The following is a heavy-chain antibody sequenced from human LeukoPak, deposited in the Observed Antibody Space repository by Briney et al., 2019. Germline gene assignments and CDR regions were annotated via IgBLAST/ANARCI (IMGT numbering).Heavy chain of an antibody. Sequence: PSETLSLTCAVYGGSFSGYYWSWIRQPPGKGLEWIGEINHSGSTNYNPSLKSRVTISVDTSKNQFSLKLSSVTAADTAVYYCARGLLRTSALDYWGQGTLVTVSS. D-gene: IGHD3-22*01. J-gene: IGHJ4*02. V-gene: IGHV4-34*01. CDR3: ARGLLRTSALDY. CDR2: INHSGST. CDR1: GGSFSGYY.